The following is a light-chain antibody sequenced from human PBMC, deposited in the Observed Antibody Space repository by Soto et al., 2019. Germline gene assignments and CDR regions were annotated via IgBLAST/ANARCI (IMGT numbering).Light chain of an antibody. J-gene: IGLJ1*01. CDR1: SSNIGSNT. V-gene: IGLV1-44*01. CDR2: RNN. CDR3: AAWDDSLNGSV. Sequence: QAVVTQPPSASGTPGQRVTISCSGSSSNIGSNTVNWYQQLPGTAPKLLIYRNNQRPSGVPDRFSGSKSGTSASLAISGLQSEDEADYYCAAWDDSLNGSVFGTGTKLTVL.